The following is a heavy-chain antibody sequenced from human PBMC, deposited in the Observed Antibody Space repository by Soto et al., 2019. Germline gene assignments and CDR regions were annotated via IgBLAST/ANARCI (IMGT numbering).Heavy chain of an antibody. CDR1: GYTFTSYG. CDR3: ARGRYGDY. Sequence: QVHLVQSGAEVKKPGASVKVSCKGSGYTFTSYGITWVRQAPGQGLEWMGWISAHNGNTDYAQELQGRVTVTRDTSLSTAYMDLRSLRSDDTAGYYCARGRYGDYWGQGALVTVSS. V-gene: IGHV1-18*01. CDR2: ISAHNGNT. D-gene: IGHD1-1*01. J-gene: IGHJ4*02.